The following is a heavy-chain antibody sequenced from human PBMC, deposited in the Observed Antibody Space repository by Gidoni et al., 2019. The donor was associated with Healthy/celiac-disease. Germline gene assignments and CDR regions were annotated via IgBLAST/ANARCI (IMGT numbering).Heavy chain of an antibody. Sequence: EVQLVQSGAEVKQPGESLRISCKGSGYSVTSYWISWVRQMPGKGLEWIGRIDPSDSYTNYSPAFQGHVTISADKSISTAYLQWSSLKASDTAMYYCARRWEQQLGFDYWGQGTLVTVSS. J-gene: IGHJ4*02. CDR3: ARRWEQQLGFDY. V-gene: IGHV5-10-1*03. CDR1: GYSVTSYW. D-gene: IGHD6-13*01. CDR2: IDPSDSYT.